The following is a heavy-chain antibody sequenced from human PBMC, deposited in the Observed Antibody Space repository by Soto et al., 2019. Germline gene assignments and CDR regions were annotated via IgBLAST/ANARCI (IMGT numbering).Heavy chain of an antibody. CDR1: GGTISGYY. D-gene: IGHD3-3*02. CDR2: IYSSGNT. V-gene: IGHV4-4*07. CDR3: ERGQPFSDWFDP. J-gene: IGHJ5*02. Sequence: PSETLSLTCSVSGGTISGYYWTWIRQPAGKGLEWIGRIYSSGNTKYNPSLQSRVTMSLDTSNNQFSLRLTSVTAADTAVYYCERGQPFSDWFDPWGQGTLVTVSS.